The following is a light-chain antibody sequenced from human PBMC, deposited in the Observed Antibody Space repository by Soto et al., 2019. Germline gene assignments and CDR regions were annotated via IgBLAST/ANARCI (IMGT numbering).Light chain of an antibody. V-gene: IGKV3-20*01. CDR1: QSISSRK. CDR2: GAS. CDR3: QQYGSSGRT. J-gene: IGKJ1*01. Sequence: EIVLAQSPGTLSLPPGERGTLSCRASQSISSRKIAWFQQKPGQAPRLLMYGASSRGTGIPDRFSGGGSGTDFTLTISRLEPEDFAVYYCQQYGSSGRTFGQGTKVDIK.